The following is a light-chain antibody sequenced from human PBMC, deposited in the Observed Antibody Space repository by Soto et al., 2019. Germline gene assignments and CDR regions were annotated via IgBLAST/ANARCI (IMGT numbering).Light chain of an antibody. Sequence: QSALTQPRSVSGSPGQSVTISCTGASSEVGGYNYVSWYQQHPGKAPKLMIYDVSKRPSGVPDRFSGSKSGNTASLTISGLQTEDEADYYCCSYAGRYTYVFGTGTKLTVL. V-gene: IGLV2-11*01. CDR2: DVS. J-gene: IGLJ1*01. CDR3: CSYAGRYTYV. CDR1: SSEVGGYNY.